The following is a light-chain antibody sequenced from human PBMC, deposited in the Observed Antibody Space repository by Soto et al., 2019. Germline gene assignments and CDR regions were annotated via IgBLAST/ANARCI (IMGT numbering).Light chain of an antibody. J-gene: IGKJ5*01. Sequence: EIVLTQSPGTLSLSPGERATLSCRASERLSSVYLAWYQQRPGQPPRLLIYGASNRATGIPDRFSGSGSGTDFTLIINRLEPEDVAIYYCQEYGGSARITFGQGTRLEIK. CDR3: QEYGGSARIT. V-gene: IGKV3-20*01. CDR1: ERLSSVY. CDR2: GAS.